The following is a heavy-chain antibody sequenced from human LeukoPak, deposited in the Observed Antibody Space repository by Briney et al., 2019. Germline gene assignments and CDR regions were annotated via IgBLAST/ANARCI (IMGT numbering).Heavy chain of an antibody. CDR2: IIPIFGTA. V-gene: IGHV1-69*06. CDR3: ARDAAINYYGSGSYYHAPRFDP. J-gene: IGHJ5*02. CDR1: GGTFSSYA. D-gene: IGHD3-10*01. Sequence: SVKVSCKASGGTFSSYAISWVRQAPGQGREWMGGIIPIFGTANYAQKFQGRVTLTAEKSTSTAYMELSSLRSEDTAVYYCARDAAINYYGSGSYYHAPRFDPWGQGTLVTVSS.